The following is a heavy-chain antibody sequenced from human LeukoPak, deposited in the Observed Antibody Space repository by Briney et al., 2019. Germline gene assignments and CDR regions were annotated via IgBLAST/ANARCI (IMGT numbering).Heavy chain of an antibody. D-gene: IGHD2-2*01. Sequence: ASVKVSCKASGYTFASYGISWVRQAPGQGLEWMGWISAYNGNTNYAQKVQGRVTMTTDTSTSTAYMELRSLRSDDTAVYYCARPSYNPYCSSTSCYGAMDVWGKGTTVTVSS. CDR1: GYTFASYG. CDR3: ARPSYNPYCSSTSCYGAMDV. V-gene: IGHV1-18*01. J-gene: IGHJ6*04. CDR2: ISAYNGNT.